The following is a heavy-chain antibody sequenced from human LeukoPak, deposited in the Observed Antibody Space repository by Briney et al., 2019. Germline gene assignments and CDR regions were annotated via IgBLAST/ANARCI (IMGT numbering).Heavy chain of an antibody. CDR3: AKDRTSVRFLGWPEIDAFDI. CDR1: GFTFSSYA. D-gene: IGHD3-3*01. J-gene: IGHJ3*02. CDR2: ISGSGGST. V-gene: IGHV3-23*01. Sequence: GGSLRLSCAASGFTFSSYAMSWVRQAPGKGLEWVSAISGSGGSTYYADSVKGRFTISRDNSKNTLYLQMNSLRAEDTAVYYCAKDRTSVRFLGWPEIDAFDIWGQGTMVTVSS.